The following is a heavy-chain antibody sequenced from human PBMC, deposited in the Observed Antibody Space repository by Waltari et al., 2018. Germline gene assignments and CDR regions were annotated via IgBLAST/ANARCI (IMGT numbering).Heavy chain of an antibody. D-gene: IGHD3-16*01. CDR2: FDPEDGET. CDR1: GYTLTELS. CDR3: ATVGVFDY. V-gene: IGHV1-24*01. Sequence: QVQLVQSGAEVKKPGASVKVSCKVSGYTLTELSMHWVRQAPGKGLEWMGGFDPEDGETIDAQKFQCRGTMTDDTSTDTAYMELSSLRSEDTAVYYCATVGVFDYWGQGTLVTVAS. J-gene: IGHJ4*02.